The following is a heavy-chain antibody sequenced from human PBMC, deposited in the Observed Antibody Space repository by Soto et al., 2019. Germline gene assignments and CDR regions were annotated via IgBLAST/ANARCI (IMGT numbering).Heavy chain of an antibody. D-gene: IGHD6-13*01. CDR1: GFTFSSYW. Sequence: EVQLVESGGGLVQPGGSLRLSCAASGFTFSSYWMSWVRQAPGKGLEWVANIKQDGSEKYYVDSVKGRFTISRDNAKNSLYLQMNSLRAEDTALYYCAREGLSGYSSSWCSPYYYYGMDVWGQGTTVTVSS. V-gene: IGHV3-7*03. CDR2: IKQDGSEK. J-gene: IGHJ6*02. CDR3: AREGLSGYSSSWCSPYYYYGMDV.